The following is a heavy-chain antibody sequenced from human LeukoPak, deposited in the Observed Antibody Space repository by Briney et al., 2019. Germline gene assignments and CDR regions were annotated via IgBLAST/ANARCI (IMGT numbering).Heavy chain of an antibody. CDR1: GYRFTSYW. CDR2: IHPGEYER. CDR3: ARRTDSGWKWFDP. J-gene: IGHJ5*02. D-gene: IGHD6-25*01. V-gene: IGHV5-51*01. Sequence: GDSLKISCKASGYRFTSYWIGWVSQMPGKGLEWMGAIHPGEYERRYSPSFEGQVTISADKSISTAYMQWSSLKASDTAMYYCARRTDSGWKWFDPWGQGTLVAVSS.